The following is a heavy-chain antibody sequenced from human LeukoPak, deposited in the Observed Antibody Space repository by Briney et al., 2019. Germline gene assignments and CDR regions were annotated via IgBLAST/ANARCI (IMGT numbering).Heavy chain of an antibody. J-gene: IGHJ3*02. CDR2: ISASGDSP. V-gene: IGHV3-23*01. CDR3: AKPSYGDPLDAFDI. CDR1: GFTFSNYA. Sequence: GGSLRLSCATFGFTFSNYAMNWVRQAPGKGLEWVSGISASGDSPYYADSVRGRFTISRDNSKNTLFLQMNSLRAEDTAVYYCAKPSYGDPLDAFDIWGQGTMVTVSS. D-gene: IGHD4-17*01.